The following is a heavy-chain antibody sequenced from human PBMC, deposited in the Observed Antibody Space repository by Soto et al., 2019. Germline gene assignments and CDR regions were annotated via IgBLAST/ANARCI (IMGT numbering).Heavy chain of an antibody. J-gene: IGHJ4*02. CDR2: ISYDGSNK. D-gene: IGHD2-2*01. CDR3: ARGDIVVGPAAYTLLFDY. Sequence: PGGSLRLSCAASGFTFSSYAMHWVRQAPGKGLEWVAVISYDGSNKYYADSVKGRFTISRDNSKNTLYLQMNSLRAEDTAVYYCARGDIVVGPAAYTLLFDYWGPETLVTVSS. CDR1: GFTFSSYA. V-gene: IGHV3-30-3*01.